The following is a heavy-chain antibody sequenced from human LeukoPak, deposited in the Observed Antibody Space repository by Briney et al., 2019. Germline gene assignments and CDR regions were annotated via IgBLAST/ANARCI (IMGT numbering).Heavy chain of an antibody. D-gene: IGHD6-19*01. J-gene: IGHJ5*02. CDR2: ISAYNGNA. Sequence: ASVKVSCKASGYTFSNSGVSWLRQAPGHGLEWMGWISAYNGNANYAQKFQDRVAMTTDTSTNTAYMELRSLRSDDTAVYYCAESIKVALSGAYFDPWGQGTLVTVSS. V-gene: IGHV1-18*01. CDR1: GYTFSNSG. CDR3: AESIKVALSGAYFDP.